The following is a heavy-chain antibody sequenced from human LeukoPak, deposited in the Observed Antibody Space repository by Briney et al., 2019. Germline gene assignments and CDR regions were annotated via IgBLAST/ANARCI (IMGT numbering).Heavy chain of an antibody. Sequence: GGSLRLSYAASGFTFSSYSMNWVRQAPGKGLEWVSSISSSSSYIYYADSVKGRFTISRDNAKNSLYLQMNSLRAEDTAVYYCARQGGSYTIDYWGQGTLVTVSS. CDR2: ISSSSSYI. CDR1: GFTFSSYS. CDR3: ARQGGSYTIDY. D-gene: IGHD1-26*01. V-gene: IGHV3-21*01. J-gene: IGHJ4*02.